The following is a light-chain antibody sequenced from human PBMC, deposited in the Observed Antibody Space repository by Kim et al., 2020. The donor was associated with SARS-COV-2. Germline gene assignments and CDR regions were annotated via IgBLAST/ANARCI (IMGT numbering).Light chain of an antibody. V-gene: IGLV3-19*01. J-gene: IGLJ3*02. Sequence: SSELTQDPAVSVALGQTVRITCPGDSLRRYYASWYQQKPGQAPVLVIYGKNNRPSGIPDRFSGSSSGNTASLTITGAQAEDEAGYYCNSRDSSGNHWVFGGGTQLTVL. CDR2: GKN. CDR1: SLRRYY. CDR3: NSRDSSGNHWV.